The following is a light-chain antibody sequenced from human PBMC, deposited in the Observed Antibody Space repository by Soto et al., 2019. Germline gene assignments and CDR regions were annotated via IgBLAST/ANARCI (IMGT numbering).Light chain of an antibody. CDR2: EGS. CDR1: SSDVGSYNL. V-gene: IGLV2-23*01. J-gene: IGLJ1*01. Sequence: QCALTQPASVSGSPGQSITISCTGTSSDVGSYNLVSWYQQHPGKAPKLMIYEGSKRPSGVSNRFSGSKSGNMASLTIFGLQAEDEADYYCCSYAGSNTLYVFGTGTKLTVL. CDR3: CSYAGSNTLYV.